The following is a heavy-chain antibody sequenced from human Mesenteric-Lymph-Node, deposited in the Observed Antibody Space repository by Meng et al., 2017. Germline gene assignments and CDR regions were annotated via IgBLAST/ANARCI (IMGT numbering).Heavy chain of an antibody. Sequence: LRLSCTVSGYSISSGYYWGWIRQPPGKGLEWIGSIYHSGSTYYNPSLKSRVAISVDTSKNQFSLKLSSVTAADTAVYYCARGNWFDPWGQGTLVTVSS. J-gene: IGHJ5*02. CDR2: IYHSGST. CDR3: ARGNWFDP. V-gene: IGHV4-38-2*02. CDR1: GYSISSGYY.